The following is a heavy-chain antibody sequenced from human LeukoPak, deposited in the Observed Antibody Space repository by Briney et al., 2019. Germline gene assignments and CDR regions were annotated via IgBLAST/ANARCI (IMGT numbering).Heavy chain of an antibody. CDR2: VFYTGTT. Sequence: SETLSLTCTVSGDSISGYYWNWIRQPPGKGLEWIGHVFYTGTTKYHPSLKSRIAISVDTSNNQSSLKLRSVTTADTAVYYCARGITVATTSDHLDFWGQGILVTVPS. V-gene: IGHV4-59*01. CDR3: ARGITVATTSDHLDF. D-gene: IGHD4-23*01. CDR1: GDSISGYY. J-gene: IGHJ4*02.